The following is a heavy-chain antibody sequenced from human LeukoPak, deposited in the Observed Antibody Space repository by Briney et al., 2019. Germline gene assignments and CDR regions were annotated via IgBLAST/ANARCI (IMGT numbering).Heavy chain of an antibody. D-gene: IGHD2-2*01. CDR1: GLTFSSYG. V-gene: IGHV3-30*02. CDR2: IRYDGSNK. Sequence: PGGSLRLSCAAPGLTFSSYGMHWVRQAPGKGLEWVAFIRYDGSNKYYADSMKGRFTISRDNSTNTLYRQMNQRRVKDTAAAVCASGGPAAPYLDNWGQVTLVTVSS. CDR3: ASGGPAAPYLDN. J-gene: IGHJ4*02.